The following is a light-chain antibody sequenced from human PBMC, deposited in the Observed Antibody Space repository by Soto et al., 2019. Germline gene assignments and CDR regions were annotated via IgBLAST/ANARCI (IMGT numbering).Light chain of an antibody. CDR3: SSYAGSNQAVV. CDR1: SSDVGGYNY. Sequence: QSALTQPPSASGSPGQSVTISCTGTSSDVGGYNYVSWYQQHPGKAPKLMIYEVTKLPSGVPDRFSGSKSGNTASLTVSGLQAEDEAVYYCSSYAGSNQAVVFGGGTKLTVL. V-gene: IGLV2-8*01. CDR2: EVT. J-gene: IGLJ2*01.